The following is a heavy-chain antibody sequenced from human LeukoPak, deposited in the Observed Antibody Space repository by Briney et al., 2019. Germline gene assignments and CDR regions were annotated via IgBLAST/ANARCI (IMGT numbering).Heavy chain of an antibody. D-gene: IGHD3-10*01. CDR2: IYYSGST. CDR1: GGSISSYY. J-gene: IGHJ4*02. CDR3: ARRGMDYYGSGSYYRYYFDY. V-gene: IGHV4-59*01. Sequence: SETLSLTCTVSGGSISSYYWSWIGQPPGKGLEWIGYIYYSGSTNYNPSLKSRVTISVDTSKNQFSLKLSSVTAADTAVYYCARRGMDYYGSGSYYRYYFDYWGQGTLVTVSS.